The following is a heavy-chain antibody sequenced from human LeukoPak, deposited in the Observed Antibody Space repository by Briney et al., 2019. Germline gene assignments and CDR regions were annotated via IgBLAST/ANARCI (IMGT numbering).Heavy chain of an antibody. D-gene: IGHD3-16*01. CDR3: ASLPLRAPGQVSTEI. J-gene: IGHJ3*02. CDR2: TYYRSKWYN. CDR1: VDSVSSNSAA. Sequence: SQTLSLTCAISVDSVSSNSAAWNWIRQSPSRGLEWLGRTYYRSKWYNDYAVSVKSRITINPDTSKNQFSLQLNSVTPEDTAVYYCASLPLRAPGQVSTEIWGQGTMVTVSS. V-gene: IGHV6-1*01.